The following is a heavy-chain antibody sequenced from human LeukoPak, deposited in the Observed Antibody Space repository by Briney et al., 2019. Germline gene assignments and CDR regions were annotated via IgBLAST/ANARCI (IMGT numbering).Heavy chain of an antibody. CDR2: IYTGGST. Sequence: SETLSLTCTVSGGSISSGSYYWSWIRQPAGKGLEWIGRIYTGGSTNYNPSLKSRVTLSVDTSKNQFSLKLSSVSAADTAVYYCAGDFYGSGSYFPWGQGTLVTVSS. V-gene: IGHV4-61*02. CDR1: GGSISSGSYY. CDR3: AGDFYGSGSYFP. D-gene: IGHD3-10*01. J-gene: IGHJ4*02.